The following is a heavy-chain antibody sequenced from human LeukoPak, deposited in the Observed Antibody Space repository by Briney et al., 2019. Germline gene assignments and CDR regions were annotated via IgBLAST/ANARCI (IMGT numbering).Heavy chain of an antibody. J-gene: IGHJ3*02. Sequence: ASVKVSCKASGYTFTSYDINWVRQATGQGLEWMGWMNPNSGNTGYAQKFQGRVTITRNTSISTAYMELSSLRSEDTAVYYCARWRAPQGSAFDIWGQGTMVTVSS. CDR2: MNPNSGNT. CDR1: GYTFTSYD. CDR3: ARWRAPQGSAFDI. V-gene: IGHV1-8*03. D-gene: IGHD3-3*01.